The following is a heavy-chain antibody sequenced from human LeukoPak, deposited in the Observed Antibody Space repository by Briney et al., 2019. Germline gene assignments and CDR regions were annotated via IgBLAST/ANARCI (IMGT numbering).Heavy chain of an antibody. Sequence: ETLSLTCAVYGGSFSGYYWSWIRQPPGKGLEWVSSISSSSSYIYYADSVKGRFTISRDNAKNSLYLQMNSLRAEDTAVYYCATFGYCSSTSCQADIYYYYGMDVWGQGTTVTVSS. CDR1: GGSFSGYY. J-gene: IGHJ6*02. CDR3: ATFGYCSSTSCQADIYYYYGMDV. D-gene: IGHD2-2*03. CDR2: ISSSSSYI. V-gene: IGHV3-21*01.